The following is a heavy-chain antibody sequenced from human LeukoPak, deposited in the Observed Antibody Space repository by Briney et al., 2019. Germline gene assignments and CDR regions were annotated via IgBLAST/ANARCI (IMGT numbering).Heavy chain of an antibody. Sequence: GGSLRLSCAASGFVFSSYSMNWVRQAPGKGLEWVSYIARGTGNTHYADSVKGRFTISRDNAKNSLYLQMNSLRDEDTAVCYCTRDPNALDYWGQGTLVTVSS. CDR2: IARGTGNT. J-gene: IGHJ4*02. V-gene: IGHV3-48*02. CDR1: GFVFSSYS. CDR3: TRDPNALDY.